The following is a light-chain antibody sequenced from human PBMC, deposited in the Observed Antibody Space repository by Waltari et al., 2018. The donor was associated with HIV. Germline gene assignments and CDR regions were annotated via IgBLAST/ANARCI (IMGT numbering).Light chain of an antibody. CDR1: IIDIGRSNH. CDR2: DVI. CDR3: SSYSSVNTFVV. V-gene: IGLV2-14*03. J-gene: IGLJ2*01. Sequence: QSALTQPASVSGSPGQSTTISCTGSIIDIGRSNHVSWYQQFPGKAPKLLITDVIRRPLGVSDRFSGSKSGNTASLTISGLQAEDEASYFCSSYSSVNTFVVFGGGTKVTVL.